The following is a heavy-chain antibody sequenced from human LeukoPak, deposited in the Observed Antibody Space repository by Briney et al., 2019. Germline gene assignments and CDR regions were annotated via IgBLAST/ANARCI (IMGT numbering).Heavy chain of an antibody. CDR3: ARDSSISVAGKGDYYYYGMDV. CDR2: ISWNSGSI. J-gene: IGHJ6*02. CDR1: GFNFDDYA. Sequence: SLRLSCAASGFNFDDYAMHWVRQAPGKGLEWVSGISWNSGSIGYADSVKGRFTISRDSAKNSLYLQMNSLRAEDTAVYYCARDSSISVAGKGDYYYYGMDVWGQGTTVTVSS. D-gene: IGHD6-19*01. V-gene: IGHV3-9*01.